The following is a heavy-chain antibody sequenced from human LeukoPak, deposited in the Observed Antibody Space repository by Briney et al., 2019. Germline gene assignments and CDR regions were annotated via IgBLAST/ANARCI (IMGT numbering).Heavy chain of an antibody. J-gene: IGHJ4*02. CDR3: ARHYYDFWSGYHFDY. V-gene: IGHV4-39*01. D-gene: IGHD3-3*01. Sequence: SETLSLACTVSGGSISSSSYYWGWIRQPPGKGLEWIGSIYYSGSTYYNPSLKSRVTISVDTSKSQSSLKLSSVTAADTAVYYCARHYYDFWSGYHFDYWGQGTLVTVSS. CDR1: GGSISSSSYY. CDR2: IYYSGST.